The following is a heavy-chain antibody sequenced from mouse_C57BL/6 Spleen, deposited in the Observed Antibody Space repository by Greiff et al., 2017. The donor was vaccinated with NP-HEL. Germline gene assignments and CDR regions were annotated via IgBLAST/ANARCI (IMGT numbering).Heavy chain of an antibody. V-gene: IGHV10-1*01. D-gene: IGHD1-1*01. J-gene: IGHJ4*01. CDR2: IRSKSNNYAT. CDR1: GFSFNTYA. Sequence: EVQRVESGGGLVQPKGSLKLSCAASGFSFNTYAMNWVRQAPGKGLEWVARIRSKSNNYATYYADSVKDRFTISRDDSESMLYLQMNNLKTEDTAMYYCVRHTITTVVARDYAMDYWGQGTSVTVSS. CDR3: VRHTITTVVARDYAMDY.